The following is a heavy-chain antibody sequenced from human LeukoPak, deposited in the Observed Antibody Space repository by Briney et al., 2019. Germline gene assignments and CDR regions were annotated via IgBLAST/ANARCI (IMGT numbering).Heavy chain of an antibody. CDR2: IIPIFGTA. CDR3: ARDRGNWNDMNWFDP. Sequence: SVKVSCKASGGTFSSYAISWVRQAPGQGLEWMGRIIPIFGTANYAQKFQGRVTITTDESTSTAYMELSSLRSEDTAVYYYARDRGNWNDMNWFDPWGQGTLVTVSS. D-gene: IGHD1-1*01. CDR1: GGTFSSYA. J-gene: IGHJ5*02. V-gene: IGHV1-69*05.